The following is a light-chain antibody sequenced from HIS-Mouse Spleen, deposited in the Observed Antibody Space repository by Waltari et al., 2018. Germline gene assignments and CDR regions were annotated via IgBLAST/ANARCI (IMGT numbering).Light chain of an antibody. Sequence: SYELTQPPSVSVSPGKTARITCSGEALPKKYASWYQQKSGPAPVLVIYEDSKRPSGIPERFSGSSSGTMATLTIRGAQVEDEADYYCYSTDSSGNHRVFGGGTKLTVL. CDR2: EDS. V-gene: IGLV3-10*01. J-gene: IGLJ2*01. CDR1: ALPKKY. CDR3: YSTDSSGNHRV.